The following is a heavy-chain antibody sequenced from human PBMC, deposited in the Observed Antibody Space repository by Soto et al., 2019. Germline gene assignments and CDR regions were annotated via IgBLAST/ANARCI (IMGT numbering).Heavy chain of an antibody. V-gene: IGHV4-59*12. D-gene: IGHD2-2*01. J-gene: IGHJ5*02. CDR2: IYNSGRY. CDR1: GGFI. CDR3: ARVPDR. Sequence: SETLSLTCTVSGGFIWGWIRQSPEKGLEWIGYIYNSGRYYYNPSLESRLTISIDTSKNQFSLKLSSVTAADTAVYYCARVPDRWGQGTLVTVSS.